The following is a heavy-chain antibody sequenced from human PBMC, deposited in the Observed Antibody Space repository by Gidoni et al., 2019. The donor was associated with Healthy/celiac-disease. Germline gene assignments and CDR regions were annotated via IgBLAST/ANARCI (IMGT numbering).Heavy chain of an antibody. V-gene: IGHV3-33*01. D-gene: IGHD2-2*01. Sequence: QVQLLVSGAGAVQPGRSLRLSCAASGLTFSTYRMHWVRQGPVKGLEWVAVIGYDGSNKYYADSVKGRFTISRDNSKNTLYLQMNSLRAEDTAVYYCARDRCSSTSCYSDYFDYWGQGTLVTVSS. CDR1: GLTFSTYR. CDR2: IGYDGSNK. J-gene: IGHJ4*02. CDR3: ARDRCSSTSCYSDYFDY.